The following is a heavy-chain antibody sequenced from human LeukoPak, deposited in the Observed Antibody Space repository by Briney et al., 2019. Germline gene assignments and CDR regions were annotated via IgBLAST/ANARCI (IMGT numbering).Heavy chain of an antibody. CDR1: GFTFSSYA. D-gene: IGHD6-13*01. CDR3: AKRGAGGKLFDY. CDR2: ITGDGDST. J-gene: IGHJ4*02. Sequence: GGSLRLSCAASGFTFSSYAMSWVRQAPGKGLEWVSAITGDGDSTYYADSVRGRFTISRDNSKNTLYLQVNSLRAEDTAVYYCAKRGAGGKLFDYWGQGTLVTVSS. V-gene: IGHV3-23*01.